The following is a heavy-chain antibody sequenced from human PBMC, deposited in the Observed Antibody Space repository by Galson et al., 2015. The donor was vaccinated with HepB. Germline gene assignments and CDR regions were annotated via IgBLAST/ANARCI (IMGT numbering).Heavy chain of an antibody. V-gene: IGHV3-30-3*01. D-gene: IGHD3-22*01. CDR3: ARDETHYYDSSGYYYAVVYAFDI. Sequence: SLRLSCAASGFTFSSYAMHWVRQAPGKGLEWVAVISYDGSNKYYADSVKGRFTISRDNSKNTLYLQMNSLRAEDTAVYYCARDETHYYDSSGYYYAVVYAFDIWGQGTMVTVSS. J-gene: IGHJ3*02. CDR2: ISYDGSNK. CDR1: GFTFSSYA.